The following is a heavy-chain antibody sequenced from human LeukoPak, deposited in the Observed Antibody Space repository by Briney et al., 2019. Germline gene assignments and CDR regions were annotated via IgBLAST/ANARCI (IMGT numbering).Heavy chain of an antibody. CDR2: IWYDGSNK. J-gene: IGHJ3*02. CDR3: ATPEGAFDI. V-gene: IGHV3-33*01. CDR1: GFTFSSYG. Sequence: GRSLRLSCAASGFTFSSYGMHWVRQAPGKGLEWVAVIWYDGSNKYYADSVKGRFTISRDNSKNTLYLQMNSLRAEDTAVYYCATPEGAFDIWGQGTMDTVSS. D-gene: IGHD1-14*01.